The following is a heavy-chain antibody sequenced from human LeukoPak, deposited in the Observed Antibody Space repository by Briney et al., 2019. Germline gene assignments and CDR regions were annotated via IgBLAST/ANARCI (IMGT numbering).Heavy chain of an antibody. Sequence: GGSLRLSCTASGFTFSSYGMHWVRRAPGKGLEWVAVIWYDGSNKYYADSVKGRFTISRDDSKNTLYLQMNSLRAEDTAVYYCARDKGSSGWYRYYYYGMDVWGQGTTVTVSS. D-gene: IGHD6-19*01. CDR1: GFTFSSYG. CDR2: IWYDGSNK. J-gene: IGHJ6*02. CDR3: ARDKGSSGWYRYYYYGMDV. V-gene: IGHV3-33*01.